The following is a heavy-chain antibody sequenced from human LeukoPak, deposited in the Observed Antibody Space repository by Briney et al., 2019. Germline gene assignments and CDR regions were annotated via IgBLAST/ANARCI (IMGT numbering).Heavy chain of an antibody. CDR2: INPNSGGT. D-gene: IGHD6-19*01. J-gene: IGHJ4*02. CDR1: GYTFTGYY. Sequence: ASVKVSCKASGYTFTGYYMHWVRQAPGQGLEWMGRINPNSGGTNYAQMFQGRVTMTRDTSIRTAYMELSRLRSDETAVYYCARVNGSSGWLPVGSYNYWGQGTLVTVSS. V-gene: IGHV1-2*06. CDR3: ARVNGSSGWLPVGSYNY.